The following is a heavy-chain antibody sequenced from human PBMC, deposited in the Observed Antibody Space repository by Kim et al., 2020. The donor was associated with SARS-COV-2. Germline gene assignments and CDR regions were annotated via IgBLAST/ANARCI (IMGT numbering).Heavy chain of an antibody. D-gene: IGHD6-13*01. Sequence: KGRFTLSRDNAKNSLSLQMNSLRAEDTAVYYCARVRIRWGAAAGMGYFDYWGQGTLVTVSS. V-gene: IGHV3-11*05. CDR3: ARVRIRWGAAAGMGYFDY. J-gene: IGHJ4*02.